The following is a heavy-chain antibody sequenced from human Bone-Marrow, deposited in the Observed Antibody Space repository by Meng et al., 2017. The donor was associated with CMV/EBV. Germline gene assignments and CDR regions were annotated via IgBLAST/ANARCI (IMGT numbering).Heavy chain of an antibody. V-gene: IGHV3-23*01. CDR2: ISNGGGST. Sequence: GESLKISCAASGFTFSDSAMSWVRQTPTKGLEWVSAISNGGGSTFYADSVKGRFIISRDNSKNTVHLQMNSLRVEDTAIYYGAKEGVYDFWSWGQGTVATVSS. CDR1: GFTFSDSA. D-gene: IGHD3-3*01. J-gene: IGHJ4*02. CDR3: AKEGVYDFWS.